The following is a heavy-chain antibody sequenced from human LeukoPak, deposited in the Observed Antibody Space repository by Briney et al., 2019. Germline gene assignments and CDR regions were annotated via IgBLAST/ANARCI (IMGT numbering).Heavy chain of an antibody. Sequence: GGSLRLSCAASGFSFASYAMDWVRQAPGKGLEWVSVISGSGVTTYYADSVKGRFTISRDNSKNTLYLQLNSLRAEDTAVYYCARTSPIVAYYWGQGTLVTVSS. CDR3: ARTSPIVAYY. J-gene: IGHJ4*02. CDR2: ISGSGVTT. D-gene: IGHD5-12*01. CDR1: GFSFASYA. V-gene: IGHV3-23*01.